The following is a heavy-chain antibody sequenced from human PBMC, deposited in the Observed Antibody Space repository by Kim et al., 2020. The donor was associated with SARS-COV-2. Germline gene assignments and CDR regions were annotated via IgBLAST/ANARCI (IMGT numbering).Heavy chain of an antibody. D-gene: IGHD6-19*01. Sequence: GGSLRLSCAASGFTFDDYTMHWVRQAPGKGLEWVSLISWDGGSTYYADSVKGRFTISRDNSKNSLYLQMNSLRTEDTALYYCAKDIRIAVHRGDAFDIWGQGTMVTVSS. J-gene: IGHJ3*02. CDR1: GFTFDDYT. CDR3: AKDIRIAVHRGDAFDI. V-gene: IGHV3-43*01. CDR2: ISWDGGST.